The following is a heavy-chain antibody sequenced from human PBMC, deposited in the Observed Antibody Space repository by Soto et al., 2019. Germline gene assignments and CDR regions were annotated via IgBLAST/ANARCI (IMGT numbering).Heavy chain of an antibody. CDR2: ISSSSSYT. CDR1: GFTFSRYS. D-gene: IGHD2-15*01. J-gene: IGHJ6*02. CDR3: ARDRLVAATSAPPYYYFGMDV. Sequence: GGSLRLSCAASGFTFSRYSMSWVRQAPGKGLEWVSSISSSSSYTYYADSVKGRFTISRDNAKNSLYLQMNSLRAEDTAVYYCARDRLVAATSAPPYYYFGMDVWGQGTTVTVSS. V-gene: IGHV3-21*01.